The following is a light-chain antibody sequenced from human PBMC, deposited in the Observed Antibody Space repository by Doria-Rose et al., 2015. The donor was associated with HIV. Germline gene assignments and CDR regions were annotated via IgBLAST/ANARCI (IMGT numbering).Light chain of an antibody. CDR1: QSFSSTY. Sequence: TQSPGTLSLSPGERATLSCRASQSFSSTYLAWYQQKPGQAPSLRIYDGSTRATGVPDRFSASGSGTDFTLTINGLEPEDFALYYCHQYGTSWTFGQGTKVEI. J-gene: IGKJ1*01. CDR2: DGS. V-gene: IGKV3-20*01. CDR3: HQYGTSWT.